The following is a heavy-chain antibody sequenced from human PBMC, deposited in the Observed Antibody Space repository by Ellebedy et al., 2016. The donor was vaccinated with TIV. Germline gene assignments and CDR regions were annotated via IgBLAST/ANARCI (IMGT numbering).Heavy chain of an antibody. D-gene: IGHD3-16*01. Sequence: SETLSLXXTVSGYSISSGYYWGWIRQPPGKGLEWIGSIYHSGSTYYNPSLKSRVTISVDTSKNQFSLKLSSVTAADTAVYYCARDGEGFGGWSYYYYGMDVWGQGTTVTVSS. CDR2: IYHSGST. CDR1: GYSISSGYY. CDR3: ARDGEGFGGWSYYYYGMDV. J-gene: IGHJ6*02. V-gene: IGHV4-38-2*02.